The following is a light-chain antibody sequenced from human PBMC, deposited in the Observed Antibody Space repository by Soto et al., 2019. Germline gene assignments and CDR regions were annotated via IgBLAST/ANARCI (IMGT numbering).Light chain of an antibody. CDR2: GAS. CDR3: QQRNNWRDT. J-gene: IGKJ5*01. Sequence: EIVLTQSPGTLSLSPVEIATLSFMASQSVRTFLAWYQLKPGQAPRLLIYGASTRATGIPARFSGSGSGTEFTLTISSLQSEDFAVYYCQQRNNWRDTFGQGTRLEIK. CDR1: QSVRTF. V-gene: IGKV3-15*01.